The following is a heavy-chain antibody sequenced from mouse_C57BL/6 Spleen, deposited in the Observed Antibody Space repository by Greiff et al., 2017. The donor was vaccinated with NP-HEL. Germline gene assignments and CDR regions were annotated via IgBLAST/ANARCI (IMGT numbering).Heavy chain of an antibody. CDR2: ISDGGSYT. CDR1: GFTFSSYA. Sequence: EVQLVESGGGLVKPGGSLKLSCAASGFTFSSYAMSWVRQTPEKRLEWVATISDGGSYTYYPDNVKGRFTISRDNAKNNLYLQMSHLKSEDTAMYYCARDRVPYSDFAYWGQGTLVTVSA. CDR3: ARDRVPYSDFAY. J-gene: IGHJ3*01. D-gene: IGHD2-13*01. V-gene: IGHV5-4*01.